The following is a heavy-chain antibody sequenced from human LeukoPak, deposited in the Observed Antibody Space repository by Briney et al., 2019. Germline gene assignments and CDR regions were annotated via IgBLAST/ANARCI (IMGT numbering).Heavy chain of an antibody. CDR2: ISGSGGST. J-gene: IGHJ4*02. V-gene: IGHV3-23*01. CDR1: GFTFSNSA. Sequence: GGSLRLSCAASGFTFSNSAMSWVRQAPGKGLEWVSTISGSGGSTYYADSVKGRFTISRDNAKNSLYPQMNSLRAEDTAVYYCARDPLGYCSGGSCYHDYWGQGTLVTVSS. CDR3: ARDPLGYCSGGSCYHDY. D-gene: IGHD2-15*01.